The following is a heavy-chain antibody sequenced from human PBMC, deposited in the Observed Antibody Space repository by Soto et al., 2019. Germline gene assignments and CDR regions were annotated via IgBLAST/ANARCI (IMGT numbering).Heavy chain of an antibody. Sequence: QVQLVQSGAEVKKPGASVKVSCKASGYTFTNFGISWVRQAPGQGLEWLGWISAYNGNTNYAQNFQGRVTMTTDTSTSTAYMELRSLRSDGTGVYFCARVAAPIDYWGQGTLVTVSS. V-gene: IGHV1-18*01. CDR1: GYTFTNFG. D-gene: IGHD6-25*01. CDR2: ISAYNGNT. CDR3: ARVAAPIDY. J-gene: IGHJ4*02.